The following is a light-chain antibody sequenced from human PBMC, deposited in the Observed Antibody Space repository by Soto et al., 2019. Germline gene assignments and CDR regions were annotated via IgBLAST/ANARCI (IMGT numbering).Light chain of an antibody. Sequence: QSVLTQPPSASGSPGQSVTISCTATSSDVGGYNYVSWYQQHPGKAPKLMIYEVTKRPSGVPDRFSGSKSGNTASLTVSGLQAEDEADYFCSSFAGTIFSVFGNGTKVTVL. V-gene: IGLV2-8*01. CDR1: SSDVGGYNY. CDR2: EVT. J-gene: IGLJ1*01. CDR3: SSFAGTIFSV.